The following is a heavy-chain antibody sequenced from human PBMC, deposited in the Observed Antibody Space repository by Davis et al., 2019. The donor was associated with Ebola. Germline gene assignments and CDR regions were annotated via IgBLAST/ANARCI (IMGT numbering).Heavy chain of an antibody. CDR3: ARDFGSAFDI. D-gene: IGHD1-14*01. CDR2: ISHDGSNR. J-gene: IGHJ3*02. CDR1: EFTFRDYS. V-gene: IGHV3-30*07. Sequence: GESLKISCVASEFTFRDYSINWIRQAPGKGLEWMSIISHDGSNRFYADSVKGRFTISRDNAKNSLYLQMNSLRAEDTAVYYCARDFGSAFDIWGQGTMVTVSS.